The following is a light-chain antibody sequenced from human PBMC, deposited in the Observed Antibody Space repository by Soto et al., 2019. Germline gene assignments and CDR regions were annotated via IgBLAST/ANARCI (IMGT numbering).Light chain of an antibody. CDR2: AAS. CDR1: QSISVD. V-gene: IGKV1-39*01. CDR3: QQSYITPYT. J-gene: IGKJ2*01. Sequence: DIQMTQSPSSLSASVGDTVTITCRASQSISVDLNWYQQKPGKVPKLLIYAASNLHSGVPSRFSGSGSETDFALTISSLQPEVFATYYCQQSYITPYTFGQGTRLEIK.